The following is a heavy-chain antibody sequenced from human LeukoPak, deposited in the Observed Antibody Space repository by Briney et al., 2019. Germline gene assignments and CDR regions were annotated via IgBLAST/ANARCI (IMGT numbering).Heavy chain of an antibody. V-gene: IGHV4-34*01. CDR3: ARGRIAARLNGVTWIDY. CDR2: INHSGST. CDR1: GGSFRGYY. D-gene: IGHD6-6*01. Sequence: SETLSLTCAVYGGSFRGYYWSWIRQPPGKGLEWIGEINHSGSTNYNPSLKSRVTISVDTSKNQFSLKLSSVTAADTAVYYCARGRIAARLNGVTWIDYWGQGTLVTVSS. J-gene: IGHJ4*02.